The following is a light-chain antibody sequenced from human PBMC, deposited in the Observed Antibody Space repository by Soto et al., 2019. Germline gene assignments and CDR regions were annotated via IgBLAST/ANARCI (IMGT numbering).Light chain of an antibody. V-gene: IGLV2-14*03. J-gene: IGLJ2*01. CDR2: DVN. Sequence: QSALTQPASVSGSPGQSITISCAGSSSDIGPYNYVTWYQQHPGKAPRLIIYDVNNRPSGVSNRVSGAKSGNTASLTISGLQAEDEADYYCRSYTSRTTLVIFGGGTKVTVL. CDR1: SSDIGPYNY. CDR3: RSYTSRTTLVI.